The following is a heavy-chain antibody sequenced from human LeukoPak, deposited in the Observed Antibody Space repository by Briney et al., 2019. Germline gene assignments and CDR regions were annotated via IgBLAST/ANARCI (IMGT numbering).Heavy chain of an antibody. CDR3: ERGVTAAGPYWYFDL. Sequence: TPSLTSTVSGGSISSGIYYWDWTRRPAGKGLEWIGLIYTIGSTNYNPSLKSGSPISAETPKNQFSLKVNSVTAADTAEYYCERGVTAAGPYWYFDLWGRGTLVTVSS. D-gene: IGHD6-25*01. V-gene: IGHV4-61*02. CDR2: IYTIGST. CDR1: GGSISSGIYY. J-gene: IGHJ2*01.